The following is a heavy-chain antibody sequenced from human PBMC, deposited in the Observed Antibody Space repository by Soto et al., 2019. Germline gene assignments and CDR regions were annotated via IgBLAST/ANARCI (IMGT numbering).Heavy chain of an antibody. J-gene: IGHJ4*02. CDR1: GFTFSSYG. CDR2: IWYDGSNK. Sequence: PGGSLRLSCAASGFTFSSYGMHWVRQAPGKGLEWVAVIWYDGSNKYYADSVKGRFTISRHNSKNTLYLQMNSLRAEDTAVYYCARASPQYGSGSYSLDYWGQGTLVTVSS. D-gene: IGHD3-10*01. CDR3: ARASPQYGSGSYSLDY. V-gene: IGHV3-30*19.